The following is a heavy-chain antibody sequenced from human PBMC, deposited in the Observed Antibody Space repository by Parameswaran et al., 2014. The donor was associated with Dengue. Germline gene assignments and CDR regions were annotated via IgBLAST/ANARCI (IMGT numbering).Heavy chain of an antibody. J-gene: IGHJ6*02. Sequence: PGKGLEWIGSIYYSGSTYYNPSLKSRVTMSVDTSKNQFSLKLSSVTAADTAVYYCARHKSRNYDFDYYYGMDVWGQGTTVTVSS. V-gene: IGHV4-39*01. D-gene: IGHD3-3*01. CDR2: IYYSGST. CDR3: ARHKSRNYDFDYYYGMDV.